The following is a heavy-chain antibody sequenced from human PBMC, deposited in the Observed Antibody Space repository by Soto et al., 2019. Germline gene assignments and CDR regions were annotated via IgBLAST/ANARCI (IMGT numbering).Heavy chain of an antibody. CDR3: ARGSHCSGGSCSVFDY. V-gene: IGHV4-30-4*01. D-gene: IGHD2-15*01. CDR2: IYYSGST. J-gene: IGHJ4*02. CDR1: GGSISSGDYY. Sequence: SETLSLTCTVSGGSISSGDYYWSWIRQPPGKGLEWIGYIYYSGSTYYNPSLKSRVTISVDTSKNQFSLKLSSVTAADTAVYYCARGSHCSGGSCSVFDYWGQGTLVTVSS.